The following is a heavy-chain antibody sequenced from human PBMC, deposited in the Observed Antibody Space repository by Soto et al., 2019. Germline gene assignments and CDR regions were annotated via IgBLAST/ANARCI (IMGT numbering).Heavy chain of an antibody. D-gene: IGHD3-3*01. CDR1: GGTFSSYA. CDR3: ARVRKEVWRFLEWLLSPHYYYYGMDV. V-gene: IGHV1-69*13. Sequence: SVKVSCKASGGTFSSYAISWVRQAPGQGLEWMGGIIPIFGTANYAQKFQGRVTITADESTSTAYMELSSLRSEDTAVYYCARVRKEVWRFLEWLLSPHYYYYGMDVWGQGTTVTVSS. CDR2: IIPIFGTA. J-gene: IGHJ6*02.